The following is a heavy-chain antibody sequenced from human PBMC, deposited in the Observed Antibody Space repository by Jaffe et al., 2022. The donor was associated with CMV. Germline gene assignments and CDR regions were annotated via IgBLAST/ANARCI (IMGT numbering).Heavy chain of an antibody. J-gene: IGHJ4*02. V-gene: IGHV2-5*02. CDR3: AHRGVYSATYYGGGYYFDY. Sequence: QITLKESGPTLVKPTQTLTLTCTVSGFSLSTSGVGVGWIRQPPGKALEWLALIYWDDDKRYSPSLKSRLTLTKDTSKNQVVLTMTNMDPVDTATYYCAHRGVYSATYYGGGYYFDYWGQGTLVTVSS. CDR2: IYWDDDK. CDR1: GFSLSTSGVG. D-gene: IGHD1-26*01.